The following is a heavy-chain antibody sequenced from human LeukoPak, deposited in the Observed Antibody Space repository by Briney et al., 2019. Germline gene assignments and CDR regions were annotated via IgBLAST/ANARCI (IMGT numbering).Heavy chain of an antibody. Sequence: GRSLRLSCAASGFTFSSYGMHWVRQAPGKGLEWVAVISYDGSNKYYADSVKGRFTISRDNSKNTLYLQMNSLRAEDTAVYYCAKDEMRYFDWLLQAFDYWGQGTLVTVPS. J-gene: IGHJ4*02. CDR3: AKDEMRYFDWLLQAFDY. CDR2: ISYDGSNK. V-gene: IGHV3-30*18. CDR1: GFTFSSYG. D-gene: IGHD3-9*01.